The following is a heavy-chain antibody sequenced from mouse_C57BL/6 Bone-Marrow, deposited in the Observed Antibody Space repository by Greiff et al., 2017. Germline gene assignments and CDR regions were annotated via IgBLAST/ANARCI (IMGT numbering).Heavy chain of an antibody. D-gene: IGHD4-1*01. J-gene: IGHJ1*03. Sequence: EVQLQQSGTVLARPGASVKMSCKTSGYTFTRYWMHWVKQRPGQGLEWIGALYPGNSDTSYNQKFKGKAKLTAVTSASTAYMELSSLTNEDSAVYYCTRELGYWYFDVWGTGTTVTVSS. CDR3: TRELGYWYFDV. CDR2: LYPGNSDT. V-gene: IGHV1-5*01. CDR1: GYTFTRYW.